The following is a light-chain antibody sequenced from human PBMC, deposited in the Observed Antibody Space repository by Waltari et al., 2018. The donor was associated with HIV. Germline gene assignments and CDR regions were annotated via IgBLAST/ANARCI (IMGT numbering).Light chain of an antibody. CDR3: LLSYGGPRV. V-gene: IGLV7-46*01. Sequence: QAVVTPEPSLTVSPGGTVTLTCGSSTGAVTRGPSPYWFQQRPGQAPRTLIHDTSNKHSWTPARFSGSLLGGKAALTLSGAQPEDEAEYYCLLSYGGPRVFGGGTKLTVL. CDR2: DTS. J-gene: IGLJ2*01. CDR1: TGAVTRGPS.